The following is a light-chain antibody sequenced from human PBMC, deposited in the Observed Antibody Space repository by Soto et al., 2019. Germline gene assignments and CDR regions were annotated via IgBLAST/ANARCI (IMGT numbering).Light chain of an antibody. CDR1: QTISSW. CDR3: QQYNDYSYT. Sequence: DIQMTQSPSTLSASVGDRVTITCRASQTISSWLAWYQQKPGKAPKLLIFDASTLESGVPSRFSGSGSGTDFTLSISSLQPDDFGTYYCQQYNDYSYTFGQGTKVDIK. V-gene: IGKV1-5*01. CDR2: DAS. J-gene: IGKJ2*01.